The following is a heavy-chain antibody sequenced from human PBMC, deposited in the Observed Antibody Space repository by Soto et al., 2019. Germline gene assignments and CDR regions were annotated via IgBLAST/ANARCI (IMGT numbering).Heavy chain of an antibody. D-gene: IGHD2-15*01. CDR3: ARGQDIVVVVAPISDAFDI. Sequence: ASVKVSCKASGYTFTSYAMHWVRQAPGQRLEWMGWINAGNGNTKYSQKFQGRVTITRDTSASTAYMELSSLRSEDTAVYYCARGQDIVVVVAPISDAFDIWGQGKMVTVSS. J-gene: IGHJ3*02. CDR2: INAGNGNT. V-gene: IGHV1-3*01. CDR1: GYTFTSYA.